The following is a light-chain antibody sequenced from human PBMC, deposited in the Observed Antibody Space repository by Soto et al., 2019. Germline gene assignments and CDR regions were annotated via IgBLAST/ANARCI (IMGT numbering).Light chain of an antibody. V-gene: IGKV3-11*01. CDR1: QSVSSY. Sequence: EIVLTQFPATLSLSPGDGATLSCRASQSVSSYLAWYQQKRGQAPRLLIYDSSNRATGIPARFSGSGSGTDFSLIISSLQSEDFVVYYCQQYSNWPLLSFGGGTKVEIK. CDR2: DSS. J-gene: IGKJ4*01. CDR3: QQYSNWPLLS.